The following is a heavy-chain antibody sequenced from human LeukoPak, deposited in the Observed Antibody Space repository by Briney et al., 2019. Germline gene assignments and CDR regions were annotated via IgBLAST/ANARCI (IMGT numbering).Heavy chain of an antibody. V-gene: IGHV3-21*01. CDR2: ISSSSSYI. Sequence: GGSLRLYCAASGFTFSSYCMNWVRQAPGKGLEWVSSISSSSSYIYYADSVKGRFTISRDNAKNSLYLQMNSLRAEDTAVYYCARDRAALAVAGFDYWGQGTLVTVSS. J-gene: IGHJ4*02. CDR1: GFTFSSYC. D-gene: IGHD6-19*01. CDR3: ARDRAALAVAGFDY.